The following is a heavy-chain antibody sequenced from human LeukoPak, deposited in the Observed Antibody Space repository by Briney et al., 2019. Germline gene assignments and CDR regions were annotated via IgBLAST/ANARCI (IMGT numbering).Heavy chain of an antibody. CDR1: GLTFSTYW. Sequence: GGSLRLSCAASGLTFSTYWMHWVRQAPGKGLVWVSRINGDGSLSYADSVKGRFTISRDNTKNMQYLQMNSLRAEDTAVYYCAGGASSTVHYWGQGTLVTVSS. V-gene: IGHV3-74*01. J-gene: IGHJ4*02. CDR3: AGGASSTVHY. CDR2: INGDGSL. D-gene: IGHD6-13*01.